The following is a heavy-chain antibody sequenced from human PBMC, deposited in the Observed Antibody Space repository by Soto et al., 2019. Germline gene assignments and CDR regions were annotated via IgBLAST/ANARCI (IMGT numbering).Heavy chain of an antibody. D-gene: IGHD3-3*02. J-gene: IGHJ3*02. CDR2: ISYNGSNK. V-gene: IGHV3-30*18. CDR3: AKERLGICAFDT. Sequence: QVQLVESGGGVVQPGRSLRLSCAVSGFTFSNYGMHWVRQAPGKGLEWVSVISYNGSNKYYGDPVKGRFTISRDNPNNILYLQMNNLRAEDTAVYYCAKERLGICAFDTWGQGTTVTVSS. CDR1: GFTFSNYG.